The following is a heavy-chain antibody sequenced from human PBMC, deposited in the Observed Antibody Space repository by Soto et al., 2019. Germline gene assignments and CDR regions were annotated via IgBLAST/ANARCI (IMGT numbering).Heavy chain of an antibody. D-gene: IGHD5-18*01. Sequence: QVQLQESGPGLVKPSQTLSLTCTVSGGSINIGGFYWSWVRQHPGKGLGWIGYIYHSGSTYYNPSVKSRVTISEDTSKNQFSLKLSSVTAADTAVYYCARRGFSYGGGYFDLWGRGTLVTVSS. CDR3: ARRGFSYGGGYFDL. V-gene: IGHV4-31*03. CDR1: GGSINIGGFY. CDR2: IYHSGST. J-gene: IGHJ2*01.